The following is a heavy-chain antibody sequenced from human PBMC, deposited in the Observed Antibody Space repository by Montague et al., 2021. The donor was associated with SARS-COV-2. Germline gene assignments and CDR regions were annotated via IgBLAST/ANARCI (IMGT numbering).Heavy chain of an antibody. CDR3: VRDGGNRYYFDY. J-gene: IGHJ4*02. Sequence: SETLSLTCSISGVSITSYYWSWVRQPAGKGLEWIGHIYASGSTNXSPSLQSRVRLSIDNPKNQFSLKLESLTAADTAVYYCVRDGGNRYYFDYWGQGALVTVSS. D-gene: IGHD3-16*01. V-gene: IGHV4-4*07. CDR2: IYASGST. CDR1: GVSITSYY.